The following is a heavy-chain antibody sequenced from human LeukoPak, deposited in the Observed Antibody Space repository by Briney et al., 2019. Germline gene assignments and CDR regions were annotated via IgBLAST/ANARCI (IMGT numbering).Heavy chain of an antibody. D-gene: IGHD3-22*01. CDR3: ARGDYYDSRGGFDY. J-gene: IGHJ4*02. CDR1: GFTFSSYE. V-gene: IGHV3-48*03. Sequence: GGSLRLSCAASGFTFSSYEMNWVRQAPGKGLEWVSYISSSGSTIYYADSVKGRFTISRDNAKNSLYLQMNSLRAEDTAVYYCARGDYYDSRGGFDYWGQGTLVTVSS. CDR2: ISSSGSTI.